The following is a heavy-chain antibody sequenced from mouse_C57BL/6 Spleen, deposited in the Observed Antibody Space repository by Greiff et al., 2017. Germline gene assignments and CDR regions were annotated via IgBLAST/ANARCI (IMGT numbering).Heavy chain of an antibody. V-gene: IGHV1-50*01. CDR2: IDPSDSYT. CDR3: ARDGSSSRGYAMDY. CDR1: GYTFTSYW. D-gene: IGHD1-1*01. J-gene: IGHJ4*01. Sequence: VQLQQPGAELVKPGASVKLSCKASGYTFTSYWMQWVKQRPGQGLEWIGEIDPSDSYTNYNGKFKGKATLTADKSSSTAYMQLSSLTSEDAAVYFCARDGSSSRGYAMDYWGQGTSVTVSS.